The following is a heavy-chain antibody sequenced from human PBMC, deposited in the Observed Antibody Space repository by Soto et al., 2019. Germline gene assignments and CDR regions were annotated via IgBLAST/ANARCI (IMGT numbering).Heavy chain of an antibody. CDR2: INHSGST. Sequence: SETLSLTCAVYGGSFSGYYWSWIRQPPGKGLEWIGEINHSGSTNYNPSLKSRVTISVDTSKNQFSLKLSSVTAADTAVYYCARGELELRTNYYYMDVWGKGTTVTVSS. D-gene: IGHD1-7*01. J-gene: IGHJ6*03. V-gene: IGHV4-34*01. CDR3: ARGELELRTNYYYMDV. CDR1: GGSFSGYY.